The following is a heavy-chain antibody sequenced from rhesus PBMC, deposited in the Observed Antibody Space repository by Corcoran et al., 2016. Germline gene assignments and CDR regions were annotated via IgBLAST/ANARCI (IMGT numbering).Heavy chain of an antibody. V-gene: IGHV4-73*01. CDR1: GGSISGYYY. CDR3: ARDGVTQFDY. D-gene: IGHD3-34*01. Sequence: VQLQQWGEGLVKPSETLSLTCAVYGGSISGYYYWSWIRQPPGKGLEWIGYIYGNSASTNYNTSLKNRVTISKDTSKNQFSLKLSSVTAAYTAVDYCARDGVTQFDYWGQGVLVTVSS. J-gene: IGHJ4*01. CDR2: IYGNSAST.